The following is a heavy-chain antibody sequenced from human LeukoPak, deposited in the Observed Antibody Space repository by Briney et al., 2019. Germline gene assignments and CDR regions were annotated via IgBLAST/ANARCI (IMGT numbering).Heavy chain of an antibody. CDR3: ARERQDTIVHSGAFDI. CDR2: IASDGSYT. V-gene: IGHV3-30-3*01. D-gene: IGHD3-10*01. J-gene: IGHJ3*02. Sequence: PGGSLRLSCEASGFTFSAYFMHWVRQAPGKGLEWVAVIASDGSYTFYVESVKGRFTISRDNSKNTLYLQMNSLRAEDTAVYFCARERQDTIVHSGAFDIWGQGTMVNVSS. CDR1: GFTFSAYF.